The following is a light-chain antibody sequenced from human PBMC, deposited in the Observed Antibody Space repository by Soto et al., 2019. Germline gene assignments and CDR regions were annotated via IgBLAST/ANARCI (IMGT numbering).Light chain of an antibody. CDR1: SSDVGSYNL. V-gene: IGLV2-23*01. Sequence: QSALTQPASVSGSPGQSITISCTGTSSDVGSYNLVSWYQQHPGKAPKLRIYEGSKRPSGVSNRFSGSKSGNTASLTISGLQAEDEADYYCCSYAGSSTWVVFGGGTKLTVL. CDR3: CSYAGSSTWVV. J-gene: IGLJ2*01. CDR2: EGS.